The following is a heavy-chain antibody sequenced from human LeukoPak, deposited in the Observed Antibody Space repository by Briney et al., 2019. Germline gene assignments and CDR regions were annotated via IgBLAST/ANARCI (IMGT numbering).Heavy chain of an antibody. J-gene: IGHJ4*02. D-gene: IGHD6-19*01. CDR1: GFTFNSYA. CDR2: IFGSGGSA. Sequence: GGSLRLSCAASGFTFNSYAMYWVRQAPGKGLEWVSGIFGSGGSAHYADSVKGRFTISRDNSKNTVYLQMDSLRVEDTAVYYCGKTTTGYSSGRYPGWPVDYWGRGTLVTVSS. V-gene: IGHV3-23*01. CDR3: GKTTTGYSSGRYPGWPVDY.